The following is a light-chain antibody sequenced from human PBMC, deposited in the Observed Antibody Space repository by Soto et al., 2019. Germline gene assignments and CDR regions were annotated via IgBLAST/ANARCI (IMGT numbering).Light chain of an antibody. CDR3: LKYTKDAPGA. CDR2: ATS. CDR1: EDIGHF. J-gene: IGKJ1*01. V-gene: IGKV1-27*01. Sequence: DIQMAQSPSSLSASVGDTVTLTCRASEDIGHFLAWYQQRPGTVPKLLIYATSRLQPGVPSRFSGSGSGTAFTLTINTLQPEDVATYYCLKYTKDAPGAFGQGTKVES.